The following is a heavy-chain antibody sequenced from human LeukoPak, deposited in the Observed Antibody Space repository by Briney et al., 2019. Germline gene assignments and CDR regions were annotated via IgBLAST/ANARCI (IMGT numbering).Heavy chain of an antibody. V-gene: IGHV3-48*03. D-gene: IGHD3-22*01. CDR2: ISSSGSTI. CDR3: AKLLRDYYDSSGDAFDI. J-gene: IGHJ3*02. CDR1: GFTFSSYE. Sequence: GGSLRLSCAASGFTFSSYEMNWVRQAPGKGLEWVSYISSSGSTIYYADSVKGRFTISRDNSKNTLYLQMNSLRAEDTAVYYCAKLLRDYYDSSGDAFDIWGQGTMVTVSS.